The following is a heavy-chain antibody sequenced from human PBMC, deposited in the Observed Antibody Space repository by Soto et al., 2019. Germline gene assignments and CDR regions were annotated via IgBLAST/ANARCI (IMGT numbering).Heavy chain of an antibody. CDR3: ARGGGSSWWTRYYYGMDV. Sequence: PGGSLRLSCEASRFTFSSYGMHWVRQAPGKGLEWVAVIWYDGSNKYYADSVKGRFTISRDNSKNTLYLQMNSLRAEDTAVYYCARGGGSSWWTRYYYGMDVWGQGTTVTVSS. CDR1: RFTFSSYG. CDR2: IWYDGSNK. D-gene: IGHD6-13*01. J-gene: IGHJ6*02. V-gene: IGHV3-33*01.